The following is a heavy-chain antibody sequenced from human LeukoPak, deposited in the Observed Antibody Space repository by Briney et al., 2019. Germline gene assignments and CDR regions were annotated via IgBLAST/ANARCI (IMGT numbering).Heavy chain of an antibody. CDR3: ARAGGWAREDYKADAFHI. Sequence: ASVKVSCKASGYTFTIFGITWVRQAPGQGLEWMGWISVYKGDTIYAQKVQGRVTMTTDTSTSTAYMEVRSLRSDDTAVYYCARAGGWAREDYKADAFHIWGQGTMVTVSS. J-gene: IGHJ3*02. D-gene: IGHD6-19*01. V-gene: IGHV1-18*01. CDR1: GYTFTIFG. CDR2: ISVYKGDT.